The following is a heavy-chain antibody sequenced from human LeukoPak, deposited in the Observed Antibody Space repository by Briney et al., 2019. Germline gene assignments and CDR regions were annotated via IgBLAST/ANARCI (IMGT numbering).Heavy chain of an antibody. D-gene: IGHD3-22*01. Sequence: PGGSLRLSCAASGFTFNNYGMHWVRQASGKGLEWVAVIWYDGSNKYYEDSVKGRFTISRDNSKNTLYLQMNSLRAEDTAVYYCAKVSDSSGSDYWGQGTLVTVSS. CDR3: AKVSDSSGSDY. CDR1: GFTFNNYG. V-gene: IGHV3-33*06. CDR2: IWYDGSNK. J-gene: IGHJ4*02.